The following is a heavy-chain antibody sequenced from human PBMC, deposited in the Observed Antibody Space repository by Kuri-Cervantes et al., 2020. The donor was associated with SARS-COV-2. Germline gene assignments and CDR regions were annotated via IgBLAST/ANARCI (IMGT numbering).Heavy chain of an antibody. Sequence: LSCTVSGDSISSRTYYWGWIRQPPGKGLEWIGSMFYYGATYYNPSLKSRVTISVDTSKNQFSLKLSSVTAADTAVYYCARGLAVAVPPGVYYYYGMDVWGQGTTVTVSS. CDR1: GDSISSRTYY. CDR3: ARGLAVAVPPGVYYYYGMDV. D-gene: IGHD2-2*01. CDR2: MFYYGAT. J-gene: IGHJ6*02. V-gene: IGHV4-39*07.